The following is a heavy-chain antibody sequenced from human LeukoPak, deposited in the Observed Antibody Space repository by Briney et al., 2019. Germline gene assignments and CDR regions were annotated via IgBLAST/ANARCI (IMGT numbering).Heavy chain of an antibody. CDR2: ISPRGSTT. D-gene: IGHD3-22*01. CDR1: GFTFSDYY. CDR3: ARDLYDSGFDY. V-gene: IGHV3-11*01. J-gene: IGHJ4*02. Sequence: GGSLRLSCAASGFTFSDYYMSWVRQAPGKGLEWVSYISPRGSTTYYADSVKGRFTISRDNAKNSLYLQMNSLRAEDTAVYYCARDLYDSGFDYWGQGTLVTVSS.